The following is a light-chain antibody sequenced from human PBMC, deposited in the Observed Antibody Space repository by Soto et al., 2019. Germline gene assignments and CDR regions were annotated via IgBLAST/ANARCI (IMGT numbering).Light chain of an antibody. CDR2: GTS. Sequence: EVVLTQSPATLSVSPGESATLSCRASQGSGDTLAWYQHKPGQTPRLLIYGTSTRATGVPTRFSGSRSGAEFTLTISSLQAEDFAVYYCQQYNNWPRTFGQGTKVDI. V-gene: IGKV3-15*01. CDR1: QGSGDT. CDR3: QQYNNWPRT. J-gene: IGKJ1*01.